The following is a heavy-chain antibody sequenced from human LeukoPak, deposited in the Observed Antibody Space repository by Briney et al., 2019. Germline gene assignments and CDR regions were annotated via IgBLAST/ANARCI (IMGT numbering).Heavy chain of an antibody. CDR3: TLYGDYEAY. J-gene: IGHJ4*02. CDR2: IRSKANSYAT. D-gene: IGHD4-17*01. CDR1: GFTFSGSA. V-gene: IGHV3-73*01. Sequence: GGSLRLSCAASGFTFSGSAMHWVRQASGKGLEWVGRIRSKANSYATAYAASVKGRFTISRDDSKNTAYPQMNSLKTEDPAVYYCTLYGDYEAYWGQGTLVTVSS.